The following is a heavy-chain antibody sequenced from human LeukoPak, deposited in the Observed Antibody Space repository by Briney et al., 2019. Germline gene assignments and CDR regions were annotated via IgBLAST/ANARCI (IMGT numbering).Heavy chain of an antibody. CDR3: ARDRCSGGSCYGSS. V-gene: IGHV1-69*01. Sequence: ASVKVSCKASGGTFSRYAVSWVRQAPGQGLEWMGGIIPIFGTANYAQKFQGRVTITADESTSTAYMELSSLRSEDTAVYYCARDRCSGGSCYGSSWGQGTLVTVSS. CDR1: GGTFSRYA. D-gene: IGHD2-15*01. J-gene: IGHJ4*02. CDR2: IIPIFGTA.